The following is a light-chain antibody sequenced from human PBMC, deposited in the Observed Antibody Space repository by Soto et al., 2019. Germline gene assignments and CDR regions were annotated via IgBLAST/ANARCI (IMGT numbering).Light chain of an antibody. CDR3: QKYNSAPRT. Sequence: DIQMTQSPSSLSASVGDIVTITCRASQGISNFLAWYQQKPGKVPKVLIYGASTLQSGVPSRFSGSGTGTDFTLTIISLQHEDVATYYCQKYNSAPRTFGQGTKVEIK. CDR1: QGISNF. V-gene: IGKV1-27*01. J-gene: IGKJ1*01. CDR2: GAS.